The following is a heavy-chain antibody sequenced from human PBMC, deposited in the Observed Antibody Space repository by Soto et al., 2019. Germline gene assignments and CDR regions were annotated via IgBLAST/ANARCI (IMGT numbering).Heavy chain of an antibody. CDR1: GGSISGYY. D-gene: IGHD5-18*01. CDR3: ARQVDTIYIWFDP. CDR2: IYYSGRT. V-gene: IGHV4-59*01. J-gene: IGHJ5*02. Sequence: QVQLQESGPGLVKPSETLSLTCTVSGGSISGYYWSWIRQPPGKGLEWIGYIYYSGRTNYNPSLKSRVTISGDTSTNQFSLKLSSVTAADTAVYYCARQVDTIYIWFDPWGQGTLVTVSS.